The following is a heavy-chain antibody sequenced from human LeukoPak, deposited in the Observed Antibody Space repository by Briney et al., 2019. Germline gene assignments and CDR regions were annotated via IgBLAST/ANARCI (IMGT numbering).Heavy chain of an antibody. CDR2: IIPIFGTA. V-gene: IGHV1-69*05. D-gene: IGHD1-26*01. CDR1: GGTFSSYA. Sequence: GASVKVSCKASGGTFSSYAISWVRQAPGQGLEWMGGIIPIFGTANYAQKFQGRVTITTDESTSTAYMELGSLRSEDTAVYYCARDRVGPTTGGYYYYDMDVWGKGTTVTVSS. J-gene: IGHJ6*03. CDR3: ARDRVGPTTGGYYYYDMDV.